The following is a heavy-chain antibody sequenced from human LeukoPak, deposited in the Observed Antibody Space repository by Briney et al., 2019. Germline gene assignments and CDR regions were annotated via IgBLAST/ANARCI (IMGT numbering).Heavy chain of an antibody. Sequence: GGSLRLSCAASGFTVSNNYMSWIRQAPGKGLEWVSALYSGGKTYYADSVRGRFSISGDNSKNTLYLQMNSLTPEDTGAYYCARALTVLTYWENWGQGTLVIVSS. D-gene: IGHD4-17*01. V-gene: IGHV3-66*02. CDR3: ARALTVLTYWEN. J-gene: IGHJ4*02. CDR1: GFTVSNNY. CDR2: LYSGGKT.